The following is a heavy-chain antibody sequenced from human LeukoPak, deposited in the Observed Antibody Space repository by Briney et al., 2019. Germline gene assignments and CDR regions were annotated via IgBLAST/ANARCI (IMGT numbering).Heavy chain of an antibody. Sequence: SVKVSCKASGGTFSSYAINWVRQAPGQGLEWMGGIIPIFGTANYAQKFQGRVTITADESTSTAYMELSSLRSEDTAVYYCQTRDGYNLDYWGQGTLVTVSS. CDR1: GGTFSSYA. CDR3: QTRDGYNLDY. J-gene: IGHJ4*02. D-gene: IGHD5-24*01. CDR2: IIPIFGTA. V-gene: IGHV1-69*13.